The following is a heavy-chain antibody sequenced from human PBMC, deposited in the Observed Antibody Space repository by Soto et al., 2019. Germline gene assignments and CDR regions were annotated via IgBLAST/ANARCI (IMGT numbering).Heavy chain of an antibody. CDR2: ISYDGSNK. CDR3: ARAGDGYIHPFDY. Sequence: PGGSLRLSCAASGFTFSSYAMHWVRQAPGKGLEWVAVISYDGSNKYYADSVKGRFTISRDNSKNTLYLQMNSLRAEDTAVYYCARAGDGYIHPFDYWGQGTLVTVSS. V-gene: IGHV3-30-3*01. D-gene: IGHD5-12*01. CDR1: GFTFSSYA. J-gene: IGHJ4*02.